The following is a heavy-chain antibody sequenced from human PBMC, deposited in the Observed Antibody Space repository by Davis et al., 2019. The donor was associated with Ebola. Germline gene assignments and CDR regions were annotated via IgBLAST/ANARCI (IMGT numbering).Heavy chain of an antibody. CDR1: GFTFSDYY. D-gene: IGHD1-26*01. J-gene: IGHJ4*02. V-gene: IGHV3-11*01. CDR3: ARDGRGSEIPLDY. Sequence: GESLKISCAASGFTFSDYYMSWIRQAPGKGLEWVSYISSSGSTIYYADSVKGRFTISRDNAKNSLYLQMNSLRAEDTAVYYCARDGRGSEIPLDYWGQGTLVTVSS. CDR2: ISSSGSTI.